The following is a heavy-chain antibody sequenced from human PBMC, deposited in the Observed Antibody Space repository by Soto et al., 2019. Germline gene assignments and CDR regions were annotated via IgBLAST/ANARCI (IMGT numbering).Heavy chain of an antibody. CDR3: ARAKLGSLGNYYYGMDV. V-gene: IGHV4-34*01. CDR2: INHSGST. Sequence: SETLSLTCAVYGGSFSGYYWSWIRQPPGKGLEWIGEINHSGSTNYNPSLKSRVTISVDTSKNQFSLKLSSVTAADTAVYYCARAKLGSLGNYYYGMDVWGQGTTVTVSS. D-gene: IGHD6-13*01. CDR1: GGSFSGYY. J-gene: IGHJ6*02.